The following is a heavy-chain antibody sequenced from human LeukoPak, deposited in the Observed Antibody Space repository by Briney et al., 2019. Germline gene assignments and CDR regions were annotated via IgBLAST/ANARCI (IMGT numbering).Heavy chain of an antibody. CDR2: IKSKTDGGTT. V-gene: IGHV3-15*01. Sequence: PGGSLRLSCAASGFTFSSYWMSWVRQAPGKGLEWVGRIKSKTDGGTTDYAAPVKGRFTISRDDSKNTLYLQMNSLKTEDTAVYYCTTAVHCGGDCYDYWGQGTLVTVSS. J-gene: IGHJ4*02. CDR1: GFTFSSYW. CDR3: TTAVHCGGDCYDY. D-gene: IGHD2-21*01.